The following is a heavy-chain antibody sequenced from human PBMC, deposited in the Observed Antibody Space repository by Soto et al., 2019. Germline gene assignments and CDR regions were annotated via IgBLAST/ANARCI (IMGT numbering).Heavy chain of an antibody. CDR3: ARVSYYDPYYYGMDV. CDR2: IYYSGST. J-gene: IGHJ6*02. CDR1: GGSISSYY. V-gene: IGHV4-59*01. D-gene: IGHD3-22*01. Sequence: LSLTCTVSGGSISSYYWSWIRQPPGKGLEWIGYIYYSGSTNYNPSLKSRVTISVDTSKNQFSLKLSSVTAADTAVYYCARVSYYDPYYYGMDVWGQGTTVTVSS.